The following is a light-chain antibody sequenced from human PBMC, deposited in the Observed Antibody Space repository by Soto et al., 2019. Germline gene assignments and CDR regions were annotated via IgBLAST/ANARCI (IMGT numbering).Light chain of an antibody. J-gene: IGKJ1*01. CDR2: DAA. V-gene: IGKV3-11*01. CDR3: QQRSNCPRT. Sequence: EIVLTQSPAPLSLSPGERATLSCRASESLDTYLAWFQQKPGQAPRRLIDDAANRATGIPARFSGSGSGTDFTLTISSLEPEDFALYYCQQRSNCPRTFGQGTKVDIK. CDR1: ESLDTY.